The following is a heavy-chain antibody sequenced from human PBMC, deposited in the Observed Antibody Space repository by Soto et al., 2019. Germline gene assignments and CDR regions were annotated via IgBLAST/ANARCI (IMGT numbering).Heavy chain of an antibody. CDR3: ARAYYDSSGYRSHFDY. CDR1: GGSISSGGYS. V-gene: IGHV4-30-2*01. Sequence: TLSLTCAVSGGSISSGGYSWSWIRQPPGKGLEWIGYIYHSGSTYYNPSLKSRVTISVDRSKNQFSLKLSSVTAADTAVYYCARAYYDSSGYRSHFDYWGQGTLVTVSS. D-gene: IGHD3-22*01. J-gene: IGHJ4*02. CDR2: IYHSGST.